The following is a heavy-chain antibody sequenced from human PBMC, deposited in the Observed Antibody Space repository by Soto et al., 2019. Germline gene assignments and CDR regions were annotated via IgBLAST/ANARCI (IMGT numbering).Heavy chain of an antibody. Sequence: PGESLKISCKGSGYSFTSYWISWVRQMPGKGLEWMGRIDPSDSYTNYSPSFQGHVTISADKSISTAYLQWSSLKASDTAMYYCARLPDYGDYASVNIDSWGQGTLVTVSS. J-gene: IGHJ4*02. CDR2: IDPSDSYT. V-gene: IGHV5-10-1*01. CDR1: GYSFTSYW. CDR3: ARLPDYGDYASVNIDS. D-gene: IGHD4-17*01.